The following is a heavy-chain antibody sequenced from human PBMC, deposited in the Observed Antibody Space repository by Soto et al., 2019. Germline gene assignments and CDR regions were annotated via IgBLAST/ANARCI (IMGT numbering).Heavy chain of an antibody. J-gene: IGHJ4*02. CDR1: GYTFTSYD. Sequence: QVQLVQSGAEVKKPGASVKVSCKASGYTFTSYDINWVRQATGQGLEWMGWMNPNSGNTGYAQKFQGRVTMTRNTSISTAYMELSSLRSEDMAMYYCARGSYYYDSSGYYYIDYWGQGTLVTVSS. CDR2: MNPNSGNT. D-gene: IGHD3-22*01. V-gene: IGHV1-8*01. CDR3: ARGSYYYDSSGYYYIDY.